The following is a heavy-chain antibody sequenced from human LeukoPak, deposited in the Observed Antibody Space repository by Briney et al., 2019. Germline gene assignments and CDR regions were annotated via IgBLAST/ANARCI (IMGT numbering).Heavy chain of an antibody. CDR3: AKGEHLDY. J-gene: IGHJ4*02. CDR1: GFTFDDYA. V-gene: IGHV3-9*01. D-gene: IGHD3-16*01. Sequence: PGGSLRLSCAASGFTFDDYAMHWVRQAPGKGLEWVSGISWNSGSIGYADSVKGRFTISRDNAKNSLYLQMNSLRAEDTALYYCAKGEHLDYWGQGTLVTVSS. CDR2: ISWNSGSI.